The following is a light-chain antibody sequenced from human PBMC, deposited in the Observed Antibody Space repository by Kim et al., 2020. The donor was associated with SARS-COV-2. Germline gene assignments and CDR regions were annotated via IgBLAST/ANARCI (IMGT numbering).Light chain of an antibody. CDR3: ETWDSNTWV. J-gene: IGLJ3*02. CDR1: SGHRSYI. Sequence: VKLTVTPSSGHRSYIIEWYQQRPGKAPRYLLKLEGSRVYNKGSGIPDRFSGSSSGADRYLTISDLQSEDEADYYCETWDSNTWVFGGGTQLTVL. V-gene: IGLV4-60*03. CDR2: LEGSRVY.